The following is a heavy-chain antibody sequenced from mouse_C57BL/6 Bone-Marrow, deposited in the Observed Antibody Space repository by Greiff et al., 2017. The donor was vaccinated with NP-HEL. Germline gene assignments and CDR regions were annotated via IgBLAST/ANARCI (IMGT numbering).Heavy chain of an antibody. CDR2: INPYYGTT. J-gene: IGHJ2*01. CDR3: ARCGYGSLFDY. D-gene: IGHD1-1*01. CDR1: GYTFTDYN. V-gene: IGHV1-39*01. Sequence: EVQLQQSGAELVKPGASVKISCKASGYTFTDYNMNWVKQRTGKSLEWIGVINPYYGTTSYNQKFKGKATLTVDQSSSTAYMQLSSLTSEDSAVYYSARCGYGSLFDYWGQGTTVTVSS.